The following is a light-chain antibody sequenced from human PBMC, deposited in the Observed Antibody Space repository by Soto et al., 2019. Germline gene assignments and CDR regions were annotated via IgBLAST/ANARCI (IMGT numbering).Light chain of an antibody. CDR2: GAS. V-gene: IGKV3-15*01. Sequence: SPAALSVSPWCRATLACRAGQPLNNNVAWYQHKPGQAPRLLIYGASTRATGISARFSGSGSGTEFTLTISSLQSEDLAVYYCQQYEKWPPSITFGQGTRLEIK. CDR3: QQYEKWPPSIT. CDR1: QPLNNN. J-gene: IGKJ5*01.